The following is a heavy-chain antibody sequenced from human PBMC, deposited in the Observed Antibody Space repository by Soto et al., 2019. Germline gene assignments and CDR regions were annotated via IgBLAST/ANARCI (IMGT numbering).Heavy chain of an antibody. CDR1: GGSMNNYY. CDR2: ISYMGTT. Sequence: SETLSLTCTVSGGSMNNYYWSWLRQAPGKGLQYIGYISYMGTTNYNTSLRRRVTISVDTSKNQFSLKLTSVTAADTAVYYCARFVRSCSATTCSTRADVWGRGITVTVSS. D-gene: IGHD2-2*01. CDR3: ARFVRSCSATTCSTRADV. J-gene: IGHJ6*02. V-gene: IGHV4-59*08.